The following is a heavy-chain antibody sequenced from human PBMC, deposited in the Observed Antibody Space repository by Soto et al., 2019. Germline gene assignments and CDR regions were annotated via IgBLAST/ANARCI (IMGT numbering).Heavy chain of an antibody. CDR1: GDSVSSNSAA. CDR2: TYYRSKWYN. J-gene: IGHJ5*02. V-gene: IGHV6-1*01. D-gene: IGHD3-16*02. CDR3: ARVSLDDYIWGSYREAISFDP. Sequence: SQTLSLTCAISGDSVSSNSAAWNWIRQSPSRGLEWLGRTYYRSKWYNDYAVSVKSRITINPDTSKNQFSLQLNSVTPEDTAVYYCARVSLDDYIWGSYREAISFDPWGQGTLVTVSS.